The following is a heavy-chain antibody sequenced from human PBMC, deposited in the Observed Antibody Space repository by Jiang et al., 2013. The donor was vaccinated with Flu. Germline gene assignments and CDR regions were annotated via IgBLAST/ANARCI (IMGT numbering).Heavy chain of an antibody. J-gene: IGHJ4*02. CDR3: ARDFYWGIDY. Sequence: PGGSLRLSCVASGFTFSSSWMHWVRQAPGKGLEWISRIKGDDINTDYADSVKGRFTVSRDNAKDTLYLQMNSLRPKDTAVYYCARDFYWGIDYWGQGTLVTVSS. CDR2: IKGDDINT. V-gene: IGHV3-74*01. CDR1: GFTFSSSW. D-gene: IGHD7-27*01.